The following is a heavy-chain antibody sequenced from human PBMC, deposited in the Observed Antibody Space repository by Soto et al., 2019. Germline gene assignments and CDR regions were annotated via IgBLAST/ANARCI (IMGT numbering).Heavy chain of an antibody. CDR2: IWYDGSNK. CDR3: ASLRGGSSYGYFDY. V-gene: IGHV3-33*01. Sequence: QVQLVESGGGVVQPGRSLRLSCEASGLTFSSYGMYWVRQAPGKGLEWVAVIWYDGSNKYYADSVKGRFTISRDNSKKMLHVQMNSLRADDTAVYYCASLRGGSSYGYFDYWGQGTLVTVSS. J-gene: IGHJ4*02. CDR1: GLTFSSYG. D-gene: IGHD5-18*01.